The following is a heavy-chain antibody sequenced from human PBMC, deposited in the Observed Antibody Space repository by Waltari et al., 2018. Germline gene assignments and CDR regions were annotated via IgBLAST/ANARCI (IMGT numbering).Heavy chain of an antibody. J-gene: IGHJ2*01. CDR2: IKQDGSEK. CDR3: ARDGPLTPQLGLNWYFDL. V-gene: IGHV3-7*01. Sequence: EVQLVESGGGLVQPGGSLRLSCAASGFTFSSYWMSWVRQAPGKGLEWVANIKQDGSEKYYVDSVKGRFTISRDNAKNSLYLQMNSLRAEDTAVYYCARDGPLTPQLGLNWYFDLWGRDTLVTVSS. D-gene: IGHD3-16*01. CDR1: GFTFSSYW.